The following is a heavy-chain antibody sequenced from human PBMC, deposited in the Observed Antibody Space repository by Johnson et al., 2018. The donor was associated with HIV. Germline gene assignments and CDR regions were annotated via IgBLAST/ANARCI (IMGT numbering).Heavy chain of an antibody. V-gene: IGHV3-53*01. J-gene: IGHJ3*02. Sequence: MQLVESGGGVVQPGRSLRLSCAASGFTVSSNYMSWVRQAPGKGLECVSVIYSGGSTYYADSVKGRFTISRDNSKNTLYLQMNSLRAEDTAVYYCARDQPALVRGVIITGAFDIWGQGTMVTVSS. CDR1: GFTVSSNY. CDR3: ARDQPALVRGVIITGAFDI. CDR2: IYSGGST. D-gene: IGHD3-10*01.